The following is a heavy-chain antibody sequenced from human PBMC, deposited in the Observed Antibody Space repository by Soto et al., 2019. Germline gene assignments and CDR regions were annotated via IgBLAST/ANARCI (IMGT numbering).Heavy chain of an antibody. J-gene: IGHJ5*02. CDR2: INAANGDT. CDR3: VRRHVSATGIDWFEP. Sequence: GASVKFSCKASGYTFTSYGIHWVRQAPGQRLEWMGWINAANGDTKYSPKFQGRVTITRDTSASTAYMELSSLRSEDTAVYYCVRRHVSATGIDWFEPWGQGTLVTVSS. CDR1: GYTFTSYG. V-gene: IGHV1-3*01. D-gene: IGHD6-13*01.